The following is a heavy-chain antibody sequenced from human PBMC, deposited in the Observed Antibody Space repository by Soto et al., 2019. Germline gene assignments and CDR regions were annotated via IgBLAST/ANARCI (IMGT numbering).Heavy chain of an antibody. J-gene: IGHJ4*02. CDR1: SDSIAGENW. V-gene: IGHV4-4*02. Sequence: QVQLQESGPGLVKPSETLSLTCTVSSDSIAGENWWSWVRQPPGMGLEWIGEIFHTGGTNYNPSLKGRVTMEVDKSKNQFSLKLISATAADTAVYYCVRVFSSGSGWMYYFDFWGQGTLVSVSS. D-gene: IGHD6-25*01. CDR3: VRVFSSGSGWMYYFDF. CDR2: IFHTGGT.